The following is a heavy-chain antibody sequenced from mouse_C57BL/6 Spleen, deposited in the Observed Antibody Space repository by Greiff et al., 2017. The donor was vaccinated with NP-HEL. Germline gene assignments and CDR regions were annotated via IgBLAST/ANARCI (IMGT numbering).Heavy chain of an antibody. V-gene: IGHV1-54*01. D-gene: IGHD2-2*01. CDR3: ARAPYGYDGFAY. Sequence: QVQLKESGAELVRPGTSVKVSCKASGYAFTNYLIEWVKQRPGQGLEWIGVINPGSGGTNYNEKFKGKETLTAEKSSSTAYMHLSSLTSEDSAVYFCARAPYGYDGFAYWGQGTLVTVSA. J-gene: IGHJ3*01. CDR1: GYAFTNYL. CDR2: INPGSGGT.